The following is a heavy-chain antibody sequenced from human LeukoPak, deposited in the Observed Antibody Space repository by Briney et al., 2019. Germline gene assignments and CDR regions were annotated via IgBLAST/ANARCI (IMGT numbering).Heavy chain of an antibody. J-gene: IGHJ6*03. V-gene: IGHV3-21*01. Sequence: PGGSLRLSCAASGFTFSSYSMNWVRQAPGKGLEWVSSISSSSSYIYYADSVKGRFTISRDNAKNSLYLQMNSLRAEDTAVYYCARGITPNYYYYMDVWGKGTTVTVSS. D-gene: IGHD1-14*01. CDR1: GFTFSSYS. CDR2: ISSSSSYI. CDR3: ARGITPNYYYYMDV.